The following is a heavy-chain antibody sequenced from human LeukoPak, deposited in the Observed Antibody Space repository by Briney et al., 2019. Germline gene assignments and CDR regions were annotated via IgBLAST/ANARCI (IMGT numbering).Heavy chain of an antibody. CDR1: GYTFTGYY. D-gene: IGHD6-6*01. Sequence: ASVKVSCKASGYTFTGYYMHWVRQAPGQGLEWMGWINPNSGGTNYAQKFKGRVTMTRDTSISTAYMELSRLRSDDTAVYYCARDLGIAATNNWFDPWGQGTLVTVSS. CDR3: ARDLGIAATNNWFDP. J-gene: IGHJ5*02. V-gene: IGHV1-2*02. CDR2: INPNSGGT.